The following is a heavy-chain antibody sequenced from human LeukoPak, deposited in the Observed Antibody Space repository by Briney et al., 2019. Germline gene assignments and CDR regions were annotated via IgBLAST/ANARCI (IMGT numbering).Heavy chain of an antibody. CDR1: GYSISSGYY. CDR2: IYTSGST. V-gene: IGHV4-38-2*01. D-gene: IGHD5-24*01. CDR3: AGLLEMATPWFDP. J-gene: IGHJ5*02. Sequence: SETLSLTCAVSGYSISSGYYWGWIRQPAGKGLEWIGRIYTSGSTNYNPSLKSRVTISVDTSKNQCSLKLSSVTAADTAVYYCAGLLEMATPWFDPWGQGTLVTVSS.